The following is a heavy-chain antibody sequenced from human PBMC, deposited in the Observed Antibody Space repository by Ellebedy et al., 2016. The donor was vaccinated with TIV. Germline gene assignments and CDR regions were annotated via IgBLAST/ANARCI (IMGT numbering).Heavy chain of an antibody. Sequence: GGSLRLSCVGSGFPFSRYGIHWVRQAPGQGLEWVNSVEGRLTVHRDNAKNTIYLTTESLRGDDPAVYYCVRSLWDSYDAFDIWGQGTNVTVTS. J-gene: IGHJ3*02. D-gene: IGHD1-26*01. CDR3: VRSLWDSYDAFDI. V-gene: IGHV3-33*01. CDR1: GFPFSRYG.